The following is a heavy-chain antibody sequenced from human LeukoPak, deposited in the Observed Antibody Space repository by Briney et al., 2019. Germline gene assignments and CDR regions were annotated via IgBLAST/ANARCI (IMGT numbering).Heavy chain of an antibody. D-gene: IGHD2-2*01. J-gene: IGHJ5*02. V-gene: IGHV1-69*02. CDR1: GVTLITHI. Sequence: ASVKVSCKASGVTLITHIISWVRQAPGQGLEWMGRIIPMLSITNYAQKFQGRVTITADESTSTAYMELSSLRSEDTAVYYCARGFKVPAARDWFDPWGQGTLVTVSS. CDR3: ARGFKVPAARDWFDP. CDR2: IIPMLSIT.